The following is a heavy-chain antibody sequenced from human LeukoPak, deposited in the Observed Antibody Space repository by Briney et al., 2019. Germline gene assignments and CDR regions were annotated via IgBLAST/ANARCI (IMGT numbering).Heavy chain of an antibody. CDR3: ARDASPYYDFWSGYWMGGFDY. Sequence: SVKDSCKDPGGTLARYTTRTVRPTPGQGREWMGRIIPIFGTAHYTQTFQGRDTMTADKTTRTPYMGLCTLRYPDTPLYNSARDASPYYDFWSGYWMGGFDYWGQGTLVTVSS. J-gene: IGHJ4*02. V-gene: IGHV1-69*08. CDR1: GGTLARYT. D-gene: IGHD3-3*01. CDR2: IIPIFGTA.